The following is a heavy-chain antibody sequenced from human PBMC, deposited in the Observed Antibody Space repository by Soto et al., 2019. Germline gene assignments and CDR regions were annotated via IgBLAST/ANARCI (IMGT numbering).Heavy chain of an antibody. CDR3: ARGTTLAIFDYGMDV. CDR2: ISNDGSNY. D-gene: IGHD3-3*01. V-gene: IGHV3-30-3*01. J-gene: IGHJ6*02. CDR1: GFTFTSYA. Sequence: GGSLRLSCAASGFTFTSYAMHWVRQAPGKGLEWVAVISNDGSNYYYADSVRGRFTISRDNTKNTLFLQMSSLRGEDSGVYYCARGTTLAIFDYGMDVWGQGTTVTVSS.